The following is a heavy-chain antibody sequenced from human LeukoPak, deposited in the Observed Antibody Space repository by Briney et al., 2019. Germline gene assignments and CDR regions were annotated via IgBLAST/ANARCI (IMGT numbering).Heavy chain of an antibody. CDR1: GFTFSSYV. Sequence: HPGGSLRLSCAASGFTFSSYVMSWVRQAPGKGLEWVSGISGSGGSTYYADSVKGRFTISRDNSKNTLDLQMNSLRAEDTAVYYCGKDGYSSSWPYYFDNWGQGTLVTVSS. CDR3: GKDGYSSSWPYYFDN. V-gene: IGHV3-23*01. CDR2: ISGSGGST. D-gene: IGHD6-13*01. J-gene: IGHJ4*02.